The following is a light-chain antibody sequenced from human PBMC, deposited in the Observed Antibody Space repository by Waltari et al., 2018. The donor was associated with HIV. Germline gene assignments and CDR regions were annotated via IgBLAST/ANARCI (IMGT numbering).Light chain of an antibody. Sequence: VFTPPPVSLCLAPGARATLPCGAGQTINSNFLSWYQQTLGLPPRLLIYDASKRASGVPGRFSGAGSGTDFSLTINRLDPEDSAVYCCQQYSSSPWTFGQGTKV. CDR2: DAS. CDR3: QQYSSSPWT. V-gene: IGKV3D-20*01. J-gene: IGKJ1*01. CDR1: QTINSNF.